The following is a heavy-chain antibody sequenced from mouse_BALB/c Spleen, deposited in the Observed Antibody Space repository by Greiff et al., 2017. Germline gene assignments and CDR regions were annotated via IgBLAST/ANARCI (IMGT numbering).Heavy chain of an antibody. J-gene: IGHJ2*01. V-gene: IGHV5-12-2*01. Sequence: EVHLVESGGGLVQPGGSLKLSCAASGFTFSSYTMSWVRQTPEKRLEWVAYISNGGGSTYYPDTVKGRFTISRDNAKNTLYLQMSSLKSEDTAMYYCARHGTTVGFDYWGQGTTLTVSS. CDR3: ARHGTTVGFDY. CDR2: ISNGGGST. D-gene: IGHD1-1*01. CDR1: GFTFSSYT.